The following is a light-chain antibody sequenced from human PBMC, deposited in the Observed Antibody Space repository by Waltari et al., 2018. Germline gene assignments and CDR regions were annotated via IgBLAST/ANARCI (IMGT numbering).Light chain of an antibody. J-gene: IGLJ3*02. CDR3: CSFTSRSTWV. Sequence: QSALTHPASVSGSPGQSITISCTGTRSDVGGYNYVSWYQQHPGKVPKLLIFDVSNRPSGVSNRFSVSKSGNTASLTISGLQAEDESDYYCCSFTSRSTWVFGGGTKLTVL. CDR2: DVS. V-gene: IGLV2-14*01. CDR1: RSDVGGYNY.